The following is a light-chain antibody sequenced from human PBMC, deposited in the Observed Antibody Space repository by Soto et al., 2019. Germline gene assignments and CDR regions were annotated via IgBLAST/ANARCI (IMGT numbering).Light chain of an antibody. V-gene: IGKV3-11*01. J-gene: IGKJ2*01. CDR2: GAS. CDR3: QQRSNWPPSYS. CDR1: QGVGSF. Sequence: EIVLTQSPATLSLSPGERATLSFRASQGVGSFFARYQQKPGQAPRPLLFGASNRATGIPARFSGSGSGTDFTLTISSLEPEDFAVYYCQQRSNWPPSYSFGQGTKLEIK.